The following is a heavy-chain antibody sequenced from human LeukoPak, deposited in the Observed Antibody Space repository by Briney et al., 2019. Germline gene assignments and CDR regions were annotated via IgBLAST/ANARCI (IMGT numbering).Heavy chain of an antibody. V-gene: IGHV3-48*04. CDR3: ARGNYGDYDHYGMDV. J-gene: IGHJ6*02. D-gene: IGHD4-17*01. CDR2: ISSTSSM. CDR1: GFIFRTYR. Sequence: GGSLRLSCDASGFIFRTYRMNWVRQAPGKGLEWLSYISSTSSMYYADSVKGRFTISRDNAKNSLYLQMNSLRAEDTAVYYCARGNYGDYDHYGMDVWGQGTTVTVSS.